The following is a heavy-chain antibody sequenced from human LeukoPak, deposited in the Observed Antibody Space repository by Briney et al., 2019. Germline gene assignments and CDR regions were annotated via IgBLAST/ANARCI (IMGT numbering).Heavy chain of an antibody. CDR3: AKVKHTYYYDSS. V-gene: IGHV3-74*01. Sequence: PGGSLRLSCAASGFTFSSYWTHWVRQAPGKGLVWVSRINSDGSSTSYADSVKGRFTISRDNSKNTLYLQMNSLRAEDTAVYYCAKVKHTYYYDSSGGQGTLVTVSS. J-gene: IGHJ4*02. D-gene: IGHD3-22*01. CDR1: GFTFSSYW. CDR2: INSDGSST.